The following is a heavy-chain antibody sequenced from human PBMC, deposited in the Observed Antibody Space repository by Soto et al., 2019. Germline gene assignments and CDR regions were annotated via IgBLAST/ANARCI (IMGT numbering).Heavy chain of an antibody. D-gene: IGHD1-1*01. Sequence: ASVKVSCKASGYTFTGYAMHWVRQAPGQRLEWMGWINAGNGNTKYSQKFQGRVTITRDTSASTASMELSSLRAEDTAVYYCAKDIGLVQLERRVYYYYYGMDVWGQGTTVTVSS. V-gene: IGHV1-3*01. CDR1: GYTFTGYA. CDR3: AKDIGLVQLERRVYYYYYGMDV. CDR2: INAGNGNT. J-gene: IGHJ6*02.